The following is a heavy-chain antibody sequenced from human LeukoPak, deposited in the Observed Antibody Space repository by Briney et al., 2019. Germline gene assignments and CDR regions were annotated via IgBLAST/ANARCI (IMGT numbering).Heavy chain of an antibody. D-gene: IGHD3-22*01. Sequence: PGGSLRLSCAASGFTFSSYGMHWVRQAPGKGLEWVSCISSSSSYIYYADSVKGRFTISRDNAKNSLYLQMNSLRAEDTAVYYCAREWASYDSSGYLIPLLDYWGQGTLVTVSS. V-gene: IGHV3-21*01. J-gene: IGHJ4*02. CDR2: ISSSSSYI. CDR1: GFTFSSYG. CDR3: AREWASYDSSGYLIPLLDY.